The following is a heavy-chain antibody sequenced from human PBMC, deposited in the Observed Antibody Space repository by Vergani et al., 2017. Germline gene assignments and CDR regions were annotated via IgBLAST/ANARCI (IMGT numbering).Heavy chain of an antibody. CDR2: INAGNGNT. V-gene: IGHV1-3*01. J-gene: IGHJ6*02. D-gene: IGHD4-11*01. CDR1: GYTFTSYA. CDR3: ASTPGQGVDYRDYYYDGMDV. Sequence: QVQLVQSGAEVKKPGASVKVSCKASGYTFTSYAMHWVRQAPGQRLEWMGWINAGNGNTKYSQKFQGRVTITRDTSASTAYMELRSLRADDTAVYYCASTPGQGVDYRDYYYDGMDVWGQGTTVTVSS.